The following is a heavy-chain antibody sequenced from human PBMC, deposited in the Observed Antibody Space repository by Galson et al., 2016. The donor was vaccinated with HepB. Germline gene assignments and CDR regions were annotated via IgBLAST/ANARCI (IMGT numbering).Heavy chain of an antibody. CDR3: ARFIASPWNDYYYYGMDV. CDR2: ISNDGSNK. CDR1: GFIFRSYA. J-gene: IGHJ6*04. V-gene: IGHV3-30-3*01. D-gene: IGHD1-1*01. Sequence: SLRLSCADSGFIFRSYAMNWVRQAPGQGLEWLAVISNDGSNKSFADSVKGRFTISRDNSKNKLYLQMNSLRAEDTAVYYCARFIASPWNDYYYYGMDVWGKGTTVTVSS.